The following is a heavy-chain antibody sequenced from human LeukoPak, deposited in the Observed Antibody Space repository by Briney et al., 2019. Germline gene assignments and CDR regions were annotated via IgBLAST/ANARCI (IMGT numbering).Heavy chain of an antibody. CDR3: ARELFSSGSCPDG. J-gene: IGHJ4*02. D-gene: IGHD3-10*01. V-gene: IGHV3-33*01. CDR2: IWSDGSNK. Sequence: GRSLRLSCAASGFTFSYYAIHWVRQAPGKGLEWVAPIWSDGSNKYYADSVKGRITISRDNSKNTVYLQMNSLRAEDKAVYYCARELFSSGSCPDGWGQGTLVTVSS. CDR1: GFTFSYYA.